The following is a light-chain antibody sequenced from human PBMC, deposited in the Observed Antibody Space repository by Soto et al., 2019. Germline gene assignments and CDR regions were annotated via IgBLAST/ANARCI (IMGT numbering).Light chain of an antibody. J-gene: IGLJ1*01. CDR3: GTWDSSLSAYV. Sequence: QSAQTQPPSVSAAPGQKVTIPCSGSSSNIGNNYVSWYQQLPGTAPKLLIYENNKRPSGIPDRFSGSKSGTSATLGITGLQTGDEADYYCGTWDSSLSAYVFGTGTKVTVL. V-gene: IGLV1-51*02. CDR2: ENN. CDR1: SSNIGNNY.